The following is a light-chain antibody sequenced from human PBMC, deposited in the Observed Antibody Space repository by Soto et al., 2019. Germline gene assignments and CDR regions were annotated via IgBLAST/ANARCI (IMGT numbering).Light chain of an antibody. J-gene: IGKJ3*01. Sequence: EIVLTQSPGTLSLSPGERATLSCRASQSVSDSYLAWYQQKPGQAPRLLIYASSRPTGIPDRFSGSGSGTDFTLTISRLEPEDFAVYYCQHYGTSGLFGPGTKVDIK. CDR1: QSVSDSY. CDR2: AS. V-gene: IGKV3-20*01. CDR3: QHYGTSGL.